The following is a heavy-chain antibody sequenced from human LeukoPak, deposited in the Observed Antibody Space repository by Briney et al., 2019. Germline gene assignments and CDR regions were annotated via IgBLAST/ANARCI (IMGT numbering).Heavy chain of an antibody. CDR3: TTGYSYGEYYFDY. CDR1: GFTFSNAW. CDR2: IKSKTDGGTT. Sequence: GGSLRLSCAASGFTFSNAWMSWVRQAPGKGLEWVGRIKSKTDGGTTDYAAPVKGRFTISRDDSKNTLYLQMNSLKTEDTAVYYCTTGYSYGEYYFDYWGQGTLVTVSS. V-gene: IGHV3-15*01. D-gene: IGHD5-18*01. J-gene: IGHJ4*02.